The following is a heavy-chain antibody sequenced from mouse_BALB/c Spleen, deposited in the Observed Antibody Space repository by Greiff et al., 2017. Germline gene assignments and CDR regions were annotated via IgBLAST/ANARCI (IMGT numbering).Heavy chain of an antibody. J-gene: IGHJ3*01. CDR1: GFNIKDYY. CDR2: IDPENGNT. V-gene: IGHV14-1*02. Sequence: EVQLQQSGAELVRPGALVKLSCKASGFNIKDYYMHWVKQRPEQGLEWIGWIDPENGNTIYDPKFQGKASITADTSSNTAYLQLSSLTSEDTAVYYCASPDGGWFAYWGQGTLVTVSA. CDR3: ASPDGGWFAY.